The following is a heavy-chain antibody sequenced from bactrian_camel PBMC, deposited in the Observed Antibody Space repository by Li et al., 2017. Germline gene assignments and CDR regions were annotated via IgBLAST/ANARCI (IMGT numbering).Heavy chain of an antibody. V-gene: IGHV3S9*01. J-gene: IGHJ4*01. CDR3: AANTVCWPATLSTVDSVTEYTY. D-gene: IGHD1*01. CDR1: GYIDSAYC. CDR2: IDRDGTA. Sequence: HVQLVESGGGSVQPGGSLRLSCVPGGYIDSAYCLGYFRRVPGKEREGIAAIDRDGTAFYADSVKGRFAISKDYAKNTLYLQMEGLKPEDTAMYYCAANTVCWPATLSTVDSVTEYTYWGQGTQVTVS.